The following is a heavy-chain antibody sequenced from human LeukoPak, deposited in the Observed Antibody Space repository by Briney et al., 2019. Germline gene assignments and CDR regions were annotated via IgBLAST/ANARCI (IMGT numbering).Heavy chain of an antibody. CDR3: ARGSCSGGSCYFANNWFDP. J-gene: IGHJ5*02. D-gene: IGHD2-15*01. CDR1: GGSFSGYY. Sequence: PSETLSLTCAVYGGSFSGYYWSWIRQPPGKGLEWIGEINHSGSTNYNPSLKSRVTISVDTSKNQFSLKLSSVTAADTAVYYCARGSCSGGSCYFANNWFDPWGQETLVTVSS. CDR2: INHSGST. V-gene: IGHV4-34*01.